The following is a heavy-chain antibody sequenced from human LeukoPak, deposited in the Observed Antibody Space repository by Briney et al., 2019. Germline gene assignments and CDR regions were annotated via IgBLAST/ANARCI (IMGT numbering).Heavy chain of an antibody. V-gene: IGHV1-8*01. CDR2: MNPNSGNT. Sequence: GASVTVPCKASGYTFTSYDINWVRQAAGQGLEWMGWMNPNSGNTVYAQTLQGRVTMTRNTSISTAYMELSSLRSEDTAVYYCARGHITMGRGVINRYNWFDPWGQGTLVTVSS. CDR3: ARGHITMGRGVINRYNWFDP. CDR1: GYTFTSYD. J-gene: IGHJ5*02. D-gene: IGHD3-10*01.